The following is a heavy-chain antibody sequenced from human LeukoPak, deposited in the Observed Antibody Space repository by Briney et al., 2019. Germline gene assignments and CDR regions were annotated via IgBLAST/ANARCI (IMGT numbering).Heavy chain of an antibody. J-gene: IGHJ6*02. CDR2: ISYDGSNK. Sequence: GRSLRLSCAASGFSFSTFGMHWVRQAPGKGLEWVAVISYDGSNKLYADSVKGRFTISRDNSKNTLYLQINSLRAGDTAVYYCAIEGYRDYYYGMDVWGQGTTVTVSS. CDR1: GFSFSTFG. CDR3: AIEGYRDYYYGMDV. D-gene: IGHD1-1*01. V-gene: IGHV3-33*01.